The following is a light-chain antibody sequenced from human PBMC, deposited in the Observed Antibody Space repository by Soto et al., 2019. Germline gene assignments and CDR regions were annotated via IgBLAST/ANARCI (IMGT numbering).Light chain of an antibody. Sequence: QSALTQPASVSGSPGQSITISCTGTSSDIGGYNYVSWYQQHPGKAPKLMIYDVSSRPSGVSNRFSGSKSGNTASLTISVLQAEDEADYYCSSYTSSRTVVFGGGTKLTVL. CDR2: DVS. CDR1: SSDIGGYNY. CDR3: SSYTSSRTVV. J-gene: IGLJ2*01. V-gene: IGLV2-14*01.